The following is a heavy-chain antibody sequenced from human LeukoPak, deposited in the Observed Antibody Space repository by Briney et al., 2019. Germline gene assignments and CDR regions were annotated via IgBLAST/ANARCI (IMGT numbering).Heavy chain of an antibody. D-gene: IGHD4-23*01. CDR1: GGSLSGGFT. Sequence: PSETLSLTCAVSGGSLSGGFTWSWIRQPLGKGLEWIGFIYHSGSIYYNPSLKSRVTISIDTSKNQVSLNLTSVTAADTAMYFCARGDYGGLGAWGQGILVTVSS. V-gene: IGHV4-30-2*01. CDR3: ARGDYGGLGA. CDR2: IYHSGSI. J-gene: IGHJ5*02.